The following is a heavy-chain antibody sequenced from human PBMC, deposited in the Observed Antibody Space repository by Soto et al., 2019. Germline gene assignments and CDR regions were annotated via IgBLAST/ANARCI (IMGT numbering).Heavy chain of an antibody. CDR1: GFSLNTSAGG. V-gene: IGHV2-5*02. Sequence: QITLKESGPTLVKPTQTLTLTCTFSGFSLNTSAGGVGWIRQPPGKALEWLALIYWDDDKRYSPSLKNRLTITQDTSKNQVVLTMTNMDPVDTGTYYCARRRGDYFGGRRFDYWGQGTLVTVSS. J-gene: IGHJ4*02. D-gene: IGHD4-17*01. CDR3: ARRRGDYFGGRRFDY. CDR2: IYWDDDK.